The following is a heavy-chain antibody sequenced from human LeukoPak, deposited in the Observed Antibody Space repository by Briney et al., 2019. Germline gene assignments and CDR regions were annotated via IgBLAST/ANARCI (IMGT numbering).Heavy chain of an antibody. V-gene: IGHV4-34*01. D-gene: IGHD6-13*01. J-gene: IGHJ4*02. CDR3: ASHSSSWDGRLDY. CDR2: INHSGST. Sequence: PSETLSLTCAVYGGSFSGYYWSWIRQPPGKGLEWIGEINHSGSTNYNPSLKSRVTISVDTSKNQLSLKLSSVTAADTAVYYCASHSSSWDGRLDYWGQGTLVTVSS. CDR1: GGSFSGYY.